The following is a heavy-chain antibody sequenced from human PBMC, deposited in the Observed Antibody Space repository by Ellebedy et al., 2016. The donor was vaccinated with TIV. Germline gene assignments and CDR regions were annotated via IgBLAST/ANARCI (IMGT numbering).Heavy chain of an antibody. V-gene: IGHV3-7*01. Sequence: GESLKISCAASGFTFSSYWMSWVRQAPGKGLEWVANIYQDGSEKYYVDSVKGRFTISRDNAKNSLYLKMNSLRVEDTAVYYCARRGSYGDYAVQINNWFDRWGQGTLVTVYS. CDR2: IYQDGSEK. CDR3: ARRGSYGDYAVQINNWFDR. J-gene: IGHJ5*02. CDR1: GFTFSSYW. D-gene: IGHD4-17*01.